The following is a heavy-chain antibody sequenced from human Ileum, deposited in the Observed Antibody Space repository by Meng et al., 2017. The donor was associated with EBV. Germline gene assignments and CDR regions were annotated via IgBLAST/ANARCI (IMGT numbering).Heavy chain of an antibody. CDR3: GRDQGRELINH. CDR2: VYHRGDT. J-gene: IGHJ4*02. Sequence: QVQLKESGPGLVKPSGTLSLTCTVSGDSISSDIWWSWVRQPPGKGLEWIGEVYHRGDTNYNPSLKSRVDISVDKSKNQFYLSLFSVTAADTAVYYCGRDQGRELINHWGQGTLVTVPS. V-gene: IGHV4-4*02. D-gene: IGHD1-7*01. CDR1: GDSISSDIW.